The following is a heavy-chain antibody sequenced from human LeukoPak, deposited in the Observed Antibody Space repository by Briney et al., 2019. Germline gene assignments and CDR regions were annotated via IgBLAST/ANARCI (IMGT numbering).Heavy chain of an antibody. D-gene: IGHD5-24*01. Sequence: SETLSLTCTVSGGSISSNYWSWIRQPPGKRLEWIGYIYYSGSTIYNPSLKSRVTISVDTSKNQFSLKLNSVTAADTAVYYCARGGDGSRTSRCQFDYWGQGTLVTVSS. V-gene: IGHV4-59*01. J-gene: IGHJ4*02. CDR1: GGSISSNY. CDR3: ARGGDGSRTSRCQFDY. CDR2: IYYSGST.